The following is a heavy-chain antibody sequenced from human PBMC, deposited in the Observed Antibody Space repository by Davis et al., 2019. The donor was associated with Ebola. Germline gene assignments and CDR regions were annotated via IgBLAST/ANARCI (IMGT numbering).Heavy chain of an antibody. D-gene: IGHD6-13*01. CDR3: ARIAGEGSPDV. CDR2: ISGSGGST. Sequence: GESLKISCAASGFTFSSYAMSWVRQAPGKGLEWVSGISGSGGSTYYADSVKGRFTISRDNSKNTLYLQMNSLRAEDTAVYYCARIAGEGSPDVWGQGTTVTVSS. CDR1: GFTFSSYA. J-gene: IGHJ6*02. V-gene: IGHV3-23*01.